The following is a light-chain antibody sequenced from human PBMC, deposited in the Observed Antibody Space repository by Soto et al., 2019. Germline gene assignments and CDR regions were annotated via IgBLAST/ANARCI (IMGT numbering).Light chain of an antibody. CDR2: DAS. Sequence: DIQMTQSPSTLSASVGDRVTITCRASQYFSKWLAWYQQKPGKAPKLLIYDASTLQTGVPSRFSGGGSGTDFTLTISSLQPDDFATYYCQQYADYSGTFGQGTKLESK. V-gene: IGKV1-5*01. J-gene: IGKJ2*01. CDR1: QYFSKW. CDR3: QQYADYSGT.